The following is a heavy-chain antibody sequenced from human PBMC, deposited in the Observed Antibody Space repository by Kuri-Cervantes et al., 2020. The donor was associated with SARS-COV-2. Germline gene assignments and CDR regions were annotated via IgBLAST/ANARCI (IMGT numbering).Heavy chain of an antibody. D-gene: IGHD3-22*01. CDR2: ISSSSSTI. Sequence: GGSLRLSCTASGFTFSSYSMNWVRQAPGKGLEWVSYISSSSSTIYYADSVKGRFTISRDNAKNSLYLQMNSLRAEDTAVYYCAKGLNYYDSSGYETWGQGTLVTVSS. CDR3: AKGLNYYDSSGYET. CDR1: GFTFSSYS. J-gene: IGHJ5*02. V-gene: IGHV3-48*01.